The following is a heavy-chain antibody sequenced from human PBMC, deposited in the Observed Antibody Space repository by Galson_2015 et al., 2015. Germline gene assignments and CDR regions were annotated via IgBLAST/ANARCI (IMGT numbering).Heavy chain of an antibody. D-gene: IGHD5-12*01. J-gene: IGHJ4*02. CDR2: IYWDDDK. V-gene: IGHV2-5*05. CDR3: ARGGYRSCWASPGFFDS. Sequence: PALVLPPQTLTLPCTFSGFSLSTGGEGVGWIRQPPGKALECLIFIYWDDDKRYGPSLKSRLTITKDTSKNQVFLTMTNMDPVDTATYYCARGGYRSCWASPGFFDSWGQGTLVTVSS. CDR1: GFSLSTGGEG.